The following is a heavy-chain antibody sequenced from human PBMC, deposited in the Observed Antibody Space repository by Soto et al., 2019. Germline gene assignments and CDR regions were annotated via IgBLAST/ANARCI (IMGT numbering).Heavy chain of an antibody. D-gene: IGHD1-26*01. V-gene: IGHV4-59*01. CDR2: IYFSGDT. Sequence: SETLSLTCAVSGDSISPNFWSWIRQSPGRALEWIGYIYFSGDTNYNPSLKSRVTISVDTSKNHFSLNLRSVTAADTAVYYCAKMSTKWWIDPSAQGTLVIGSS. CDR1: GDSISPNF. CDR3: AKMSTKWWIDP. J-gene: IGHJ5*02.